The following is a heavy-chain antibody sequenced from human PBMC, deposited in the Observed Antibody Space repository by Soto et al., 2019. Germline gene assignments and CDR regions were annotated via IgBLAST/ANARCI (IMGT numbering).Heavy chain of an antibody. D-gene: IGHD6-19*01. CDR2: INSDGSST. J-gene: IGHJ4*02. Sequence: PGGSLRPSCAASGFTFSSYWMHWVRQAPGKGLVWVSRINSDGSSTTYADSVKGRFTISRDNAKNTLYLQMNSLRAEDTAVYYCVRGEGGWETYWGQGTLVTVSS. CDR1: GFTFSSYW. V-gene: IGHV3-74*01. CDR3: VRGEGGWETY.